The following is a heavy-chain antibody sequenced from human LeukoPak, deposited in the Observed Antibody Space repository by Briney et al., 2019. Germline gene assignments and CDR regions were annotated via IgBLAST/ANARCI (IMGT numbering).Heavy chain of an antibody. V-gene: IGHV3-66*02. CDR3: AMGEGAVAGSFDY. Sequence: GESLRLSCAASGFTVSRNYMGWVRQAPGKGLEWVSVIHRGGNTYYADSVKGRFTISRDNYKNTLYLQMNSLRPEDTAVYYCAMGEGAVAGSFDYWGQGTLVTVSS. CDR1: GFTVSRNY. D-gene: IGHD6-19*01. CDR2: IHRGGNT. J-gene: IGHJ4*02.